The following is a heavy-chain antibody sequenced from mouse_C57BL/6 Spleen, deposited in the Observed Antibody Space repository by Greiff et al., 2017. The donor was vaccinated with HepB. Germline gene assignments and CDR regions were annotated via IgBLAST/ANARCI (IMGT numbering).Heavy chain of an antibody. Sequence: QVQLQQPGAELVKPGASVKMSCKASGYTFTSYWITWVKQRPGQGLEWIGDIYPGSGSTNYNEKFKSKATLTVATSSSTAYMQLSSLTSEDAAVYYCARGDYDYDGYAMDYWGQGTSVTVSS. V-gene: IGHV1-55*01. CDR1: GYTFTSYW. J-gene: IGHJ4*01. D-gene: IGHD2-4*01. CDR2: IYPGSGST. CDR3: ARGDYDYDGYAMDY.